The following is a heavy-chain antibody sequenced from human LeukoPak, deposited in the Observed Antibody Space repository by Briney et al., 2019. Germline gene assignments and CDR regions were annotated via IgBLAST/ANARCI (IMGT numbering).Heavy chain of an antibody. V-gene: IGHV1-2*02. CDR1: GYTFSGYY. D-gene: IGHD5-18*01. Sequence: GASVKVSCKASGYTFSGYYMHWVRQAPGQGPEWMGWINCNSGGTKYAQKFQGRVTMTRDTSISTAHVELSRLTSDDTAVYYCARDLGYSYDNWGQGTLVTVSS. J-gene: IGHJ4*02. CDR2: INCNSGGT. CDR3: ARDLGYSYDN.